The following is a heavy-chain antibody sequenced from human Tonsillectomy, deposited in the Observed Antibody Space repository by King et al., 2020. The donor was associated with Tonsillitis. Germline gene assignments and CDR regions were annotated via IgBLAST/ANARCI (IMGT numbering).Heavy chain of an antibody. J-gene: IGHJ4*02. Sequence: VQLVESGGGLVQPGGSLRLSCAASGFTFSTSAMSWVRQAPGKVLEWVSAISGSGDSSYYSDSVKGRFTNARDISENTLYLQMNSLRADDTAVYYCARNGYFYHSSGFYYIDYFDSWGQGTLLTVSS. CDR1: GFTFSTSA. D-gene: IGHD3-22*01. V-gene: IGHV3-23*04. CDR2: ISGSGDSS. CDR3: ARNGYFYHSSGFYYIDYFDS.